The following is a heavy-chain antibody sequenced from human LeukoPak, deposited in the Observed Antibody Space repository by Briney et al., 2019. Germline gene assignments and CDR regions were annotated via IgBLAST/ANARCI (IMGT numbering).Heavy chain of an antibody. J-gene: IGHJ4*02. V-gene: IGHV3-7*05. CDR3: ARAAHGGVDY. CDR1: GFTFSSYW. D-gene: IGHD4-23*01. Sequence: PGGSLRLSCAASGFTFSSYWMNWVRQAPGKGLEWVADIKQDGSEKYYVDSVKGRFTISRDNAKNSMYLQMNSLRAEDTAVYYCARAAHGGVDYWGQGTLVTASS. CDR2: IKQDGSEK.